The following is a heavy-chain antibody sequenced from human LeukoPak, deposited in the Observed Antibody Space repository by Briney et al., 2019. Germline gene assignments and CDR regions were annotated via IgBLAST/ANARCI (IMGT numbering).Heavy chain of an antibody. Sequence: SETLSLTCAVYDGSFSDYYWNWVRQPPGKALEWIGEINHSGSTNYNPSLKSRVTISVDTSKNQFSLKLSSVPAADTAVYYCARRSVLLWFGELLVVDDYFDYWGQGALVTVSS. CDR1: DGSFSDYY. V-gene: IGHV4-34*01. J-gene: IGHJ4*02. D-gene: IGHD3-10*01. CDR2: INHSGST. CDR3: ARRSVLLWFGELLVVDDYFDY.